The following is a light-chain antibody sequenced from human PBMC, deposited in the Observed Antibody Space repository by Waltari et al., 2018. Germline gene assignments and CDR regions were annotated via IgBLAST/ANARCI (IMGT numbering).Light chain of an antibody. CDR2: DVT. CDR1: SSDIGSYNY. Sequence: QSALPQPDSVSGSPGQSITISCTGTSSDIGSYNYVSWYQHHPGQAPKLIIYDVTPRPSVVSNRFSGSKSGNTASLTISGLQAEDEADYYCSSYMDSTTLELFGGGTSLTVL. J-gene: IGLJ2*01. CDR3: SSYMDSTTLEL. V-gene: IGLV2-14*03.